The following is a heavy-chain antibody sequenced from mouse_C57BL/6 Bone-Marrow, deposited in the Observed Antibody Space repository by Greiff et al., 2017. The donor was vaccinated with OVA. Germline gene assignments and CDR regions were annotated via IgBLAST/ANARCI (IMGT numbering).Heavy chain of an antibody. CDR2: ISNLAYSI. Sequence: EVHLVESGGGLVQPGGSLKLSCAASGFTFSDYGMAWVRQAPRKGPEWVAFISNLAYSIYYADTVTGRYTISRENAKNTLYLEMSSLRSEDTARDYCARRGSSYGFADWGQGTLVTVSA. V-gene: IGHV5-15*01. D-gene: IGHD1-1*01. J-gene: IGHJ3*01. CDR3: ARRGSSYGFAD. CDR1: GFTFSDYG.